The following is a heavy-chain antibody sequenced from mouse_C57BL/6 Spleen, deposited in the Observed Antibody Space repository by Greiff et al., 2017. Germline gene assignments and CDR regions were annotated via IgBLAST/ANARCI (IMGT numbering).Heavy chain of an antibody. V-gene: IGHV1-63*01. J-gene: IGHJ2*01. D-gene: IGHD2-4*01. CDR1: GYTFTNYW. CDR2: IYPGGGYT. CDR3: AILYDYEGGYYFDY. Sequence: VQLQQSGAELVRPGTSVKMSCKASGYTFTNYWIGWAKQRPGHGLEWIGDIYPGGGYTNYNEKFKGQATLTADKSSSTAYMQFSSLTSEDSAIYYCAILYDYEGGYYFDYWGQGTTLTVSS.